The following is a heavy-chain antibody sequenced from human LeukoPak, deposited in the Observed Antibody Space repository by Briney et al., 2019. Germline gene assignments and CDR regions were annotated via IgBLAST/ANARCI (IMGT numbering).Heavy chain of an antibody. V-gene: IGHV4-59*11. CDR3: ARARRWAAYTPQDDYFDF. D-gene: IGHD5-24*01. J-gene: IGHJ4*02. Sequence: PSETLSLTCTVSGRSMSSHYWSWLGQPPGKGLEWIGYLYYSGLTNYNPSFKSRVTISVDTSKNQFSLKLSSVTAADTAVYYCARARRWAAYTPQDDYFDFWGQGTLVTVSS. CDR2: LYYSGLT. CDR1: GRSMSSHY.